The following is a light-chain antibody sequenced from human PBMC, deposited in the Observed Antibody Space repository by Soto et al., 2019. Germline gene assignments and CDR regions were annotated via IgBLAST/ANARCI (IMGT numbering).Light chain of an antibody. CDR3: ASYTSMNTL. V-gene: IGLV2-14*01. CDR1: SSDVGASNY. Sequence: QSALTQPASVSGSPGQSITISCIGSSSDVGASNYVSWLQHHPGQVPKVLIYEVNNRPSGISYRFSGSKSGNTASLTISGLQPEDEANYYCASYTSMNTLFGGGTKLTVL. J-gene: IGLJ2*01. CDR2: EVN.